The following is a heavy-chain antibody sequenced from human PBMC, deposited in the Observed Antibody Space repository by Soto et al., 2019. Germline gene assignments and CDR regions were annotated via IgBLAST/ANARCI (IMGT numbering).Heavy chain of an antibody. Sequence: SETLSLTCTVSGGSISSGGYYWSWIRQHPGKGLEWIGYIYYSGSTYYNPSLKSRVTISVDTSKNQFSLKLSSVTAADTAVYYCARGGTMIVVGPMDVWGQGTTVTVSS. CDR2: IYYSGST. CDR1: GGSISSGGYY. CDR3: ARGGTMIVVGPMDV. J-gene: IGHJ6*02. D-gene: IGHD3-22*01. V-gene: IGHV4-31*03.